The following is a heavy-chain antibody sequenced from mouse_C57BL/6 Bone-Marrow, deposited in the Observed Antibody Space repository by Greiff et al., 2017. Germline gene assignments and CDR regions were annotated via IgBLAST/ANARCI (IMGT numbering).Heavy chain of an antibody. D-gene: IGHD1-1*02. CDR1: GYSITNDY. CDR2: ISSSGST. CDR3: ARGYGSNYAIDY. J-gene: IGHJ4*01. V-gene: IGHV3-8*01. Sequence: EVHLVESGPGLAKPSQSLSLTCSVTGYSITNDYWNWIRKFPGNKLEYIGYISSSGSTYYYPSLYSRISITRDTPTNTSSLQLISVPTADTATYYCARGYGSNYAIDYWGQGTSVTVSS.